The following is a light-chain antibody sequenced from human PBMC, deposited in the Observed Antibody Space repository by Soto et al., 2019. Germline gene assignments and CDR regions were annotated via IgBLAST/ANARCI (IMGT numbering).Light chain of an antibody. CDR1: QSVGSNY. J-gene: IGKJ2*01. V-gene: IGKV3-20*01. Sequence: DIVLTQSPGTLSLSPGERATLSCRASQSVGSNYLAWYQQKPGQAPRLLIYAAFSRATGIPDRFSGSGSGTDFTLTITRLEPEDFAVYYCQHYGTTVYTFGQGTRLEIK. CDR3: QHYGTTVYT. CDR2: AAF.